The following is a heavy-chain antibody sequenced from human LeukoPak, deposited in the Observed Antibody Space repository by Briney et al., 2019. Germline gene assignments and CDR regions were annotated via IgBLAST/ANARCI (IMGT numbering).Heavy chain of an antibody. V-gene: IGHV3-30-3*01. CDR1: GFTFSSYA. CDR2: ISYDGSNK. CDR3: AKEASLLWFGESINYFDY. D-gene: IGHD3-10*01. J-gene: IGHJ4*02. Sequence: GGSLRLSCAASGFTFSSYAMHWVRQAPGKGLEWVAVISYDGSNKYYADSVKGRFTISRDNSKNTLYLQMNSLRAGDTAVYFCAKEASLLWFGESINYFDYWGQGTLVTVSS.